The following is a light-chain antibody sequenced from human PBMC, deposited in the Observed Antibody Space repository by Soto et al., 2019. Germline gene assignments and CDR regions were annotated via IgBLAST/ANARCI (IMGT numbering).Light chain of an antibody. V-gene: IGKV3-20*01. J-gene: IGKJ1*01. CDR2: GAS. Sequence: EIVLTQSPGTLSLSPGERATLSCRASLSVNSDYLAWYQQKPGQAPRLLIYGASNRATGIPDRFSGSGSGTDFTLTISSLEPEDFVVYYCQQYVTSPRTFGQGTKVEIK. CDR3: QQYVTSPRT. CDR1: LSVNSDY.